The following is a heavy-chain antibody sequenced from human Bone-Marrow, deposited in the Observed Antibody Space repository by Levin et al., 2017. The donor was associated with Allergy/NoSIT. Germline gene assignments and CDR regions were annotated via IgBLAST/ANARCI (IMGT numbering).Heavy chain of an antibody. D-gene: IGHD1-1*01. Sequence: SQTLSLTCDVSGVSVSSYHWNWIRQSPGKGLEWIGNVHVDGGAAYSPSLRRRATISIDTSKQQLALTLSSVTAADTAIYYCTRTGLQLEFDYWGRGTLVTVSS. CDR1: GVSVSSYH. J-gene: IGHJ4*02. CDR3: TRTGLQLEFDY. V-gene: IGHV4-59*02. CDR2: VHVDGGA.